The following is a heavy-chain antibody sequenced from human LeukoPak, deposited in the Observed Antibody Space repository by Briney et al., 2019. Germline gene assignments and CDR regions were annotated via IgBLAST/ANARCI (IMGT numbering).Heavy chain of an antibody. Sequence: ASVKVSCKASGYTFTTYYIRWVRQAPGQGLEWMGIINPSAGGTTYTQKFQGRVTMTRDTSTSTVYMELSSLRSEDTAVYYCARDPAAGSQLDYWGQGTLVTVSS. V-gene: IGHV1-46*01. J-gene: IGHJ4*02. CDR2: INPSAGGT. CDR1: GYTFTTYY. D-gene: IGHD6-13*01. CDR3: ARDPAAGSQLDY.